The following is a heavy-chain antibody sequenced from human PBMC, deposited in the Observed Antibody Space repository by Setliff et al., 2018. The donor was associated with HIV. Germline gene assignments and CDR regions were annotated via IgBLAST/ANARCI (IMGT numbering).Heavy chain of an antibody. V-gene: IGHV1-69*10. CDR3: VRGVQSPPHYSYYYMDV. J-gene: IGHJ6*03. CDR1: GGSFSSYA. Sequence: SVKVSCKASGGSFSSYAFSWVRQAPGQGLEWMGGIIPMLGVANYAQRFQGKVTITADKSTSTAYMELTSLRFDDTAMYYCVRGVQSPPHYSYYYMDVWGEGTMVTVSS. CDR2: IIPMLGVA. D-gene: IGHD3-3*01.